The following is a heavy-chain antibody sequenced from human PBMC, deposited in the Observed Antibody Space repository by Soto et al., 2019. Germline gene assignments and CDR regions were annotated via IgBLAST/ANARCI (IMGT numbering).Heavy chain of an antibody. CDR2: INAGNGNT. V-gene: IGHV1-3*01. CDR3: ARDPGYSYGYN. Sequence: ASGKVSFKGSGYPFTTYAMHLVRQAPGQRLEWMGWINAGNGNTKYSQKFQGRVTITRDTSASTAYMELSSLRSEDTAVYYCARDPGYSYGYNWGQGTLVTVSS. CDR1: GYPFTTYA. D-gene: IGHD5-18*01. J-gene: IGHJ4*02.